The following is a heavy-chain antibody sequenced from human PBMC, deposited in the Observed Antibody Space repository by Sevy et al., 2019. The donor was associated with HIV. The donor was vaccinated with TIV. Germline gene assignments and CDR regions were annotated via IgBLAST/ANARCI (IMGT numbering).Heavy chain of an antibody. D-gene: IGHD4-17*01. CDR2: IYIGGTT. CDR3: ARGKHISDYYGSFDY. CDR1: GFTVSSNF. J-gene: IGHJ4*02. Sequence: GGYLRLSCAASGFTVSSNFMSWVRQAPGKGLEWVSVIYIGGTTYYADSVKGRFTISRDNSKNTLYLQMKSLRAEDTAVYYCARGKHISDYYGSFDYWGQGTLVTVSS. V-gene: IGHV3-53*01.